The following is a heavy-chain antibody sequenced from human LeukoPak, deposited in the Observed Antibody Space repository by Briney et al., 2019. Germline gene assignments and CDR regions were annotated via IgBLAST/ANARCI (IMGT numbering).Heavy chain of an antibody. Sequence: RGSPRHSCAVPGFTLTNYRMNSVRQTPGKRLVCGSRINNDGSSTNYAHSVKGRFTISRDNAKNTLYLHMNGLRAEDTAVYYCARFGSTGSGSYYSYYYGLDVWGQGTTVTVSS. D-gene: IGHD3-10*01. V-gene: IGHV3-74*01. J-gene: IGHJ6*02. CDR2: INNDGSST. CDR1: GFTLTNYR. CDR3: ARFGSTGSGSYYSYYYGLDV.